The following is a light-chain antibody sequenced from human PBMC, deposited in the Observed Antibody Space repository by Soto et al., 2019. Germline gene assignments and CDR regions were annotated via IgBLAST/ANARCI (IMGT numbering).Light chain of an antibody. Sequence: DIQLTQSPSFLSASVGDRVTITCRASQGISSYLSWYQQKLGKAPKLLIYAASTLQSGVPSRFSGSGSGTEFTLTISILQPEDFATYYCQQLNSYPLTFGGGTKVEIK. CDR3: QQLNSYPLT. J-gene: IGKJ4*01. CDR1: QGISSY. V-gene: IGKV1-9*01. CDR2: AAS.